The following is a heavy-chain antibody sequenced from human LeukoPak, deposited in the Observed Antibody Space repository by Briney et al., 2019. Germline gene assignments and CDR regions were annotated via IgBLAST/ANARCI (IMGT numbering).Heavy chain of an antibody. J-gene: IGHJ3*02. CDR1: GFTFSSYS. V-gene: IGHV3-48*01. CDR3: AGSYLPGDAFDI. Sequence: GGSLRLSCAASGFTFSSYSMNWVRQAPGKGLEWVSYISSSSSTIYYADSVKGRFTISSDNAKNSLYLQMNSQRAEDTAVYYCAGSYLPGDAFDIWGQGTMVTVSS. CDR2: ISSSSSTI. D-gene: IGHD1-26*01.